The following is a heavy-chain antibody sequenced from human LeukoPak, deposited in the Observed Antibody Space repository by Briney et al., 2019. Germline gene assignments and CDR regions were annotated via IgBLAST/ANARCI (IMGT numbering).Heavy chain of an antibody. Sequence: GGSLRLSCAASGFTVSSNYMSWVRQAPGKRLEWVSVIYSGGSTYYADSVKGRFTISRDNSKNTLYLQMNSLRAEDTAVYYCARENALHCSGGSCYLIGYYGMDVWGQGTTVTVSS. CDR3: ARENALHCSGGSCYLIGYYGMDV. CDR1: GFTVSSNY. J-gene: IGHJ6*02. D-gene: IGHD2-15*01. V-gene: IGHV3-53*01. CDR2: IYSGGST.